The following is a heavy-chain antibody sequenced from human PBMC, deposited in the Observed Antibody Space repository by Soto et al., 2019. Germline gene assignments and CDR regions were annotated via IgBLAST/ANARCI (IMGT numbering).Heavy chain of an antibody. Sequence: PSETLSLTCTGSGGSISSYYWSWIRQPPGKGLEWIGYIYYSGSTNYNPPLKSRVTISVDTSKNQFSLKLSSVTAADTAVYYCARGRGSLLDYWGQGTLVTVSS. D-gene: IGHD1-26*01. CDR2: IYYSGST. J-gene: IGHJ4*02. V-gene: IGHV4-59*01. CDR1: GGSISSYY. CDR3: ARGRGSLLDY.